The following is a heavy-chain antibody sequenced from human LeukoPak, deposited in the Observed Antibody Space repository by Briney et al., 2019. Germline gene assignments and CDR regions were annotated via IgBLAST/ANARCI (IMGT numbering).Heavy chain of an antibody. D-gene: IGHD3-22*01. CDR2: IYYSGST. J-gene: IGHJ4*02. V-gene: IGHV4-59*12. CDR3: ARGLGYDSSGDSFRDY. CDR1: GGSISSYY. Sequence: SETLSLTCTVSGGSISSYYWSWIRLPPGKGLEWIGYIYYSGSTNYNPSLKSRVTISVDTSKNQFSLKLSSVTAADTAVYYCARGLGYDSSGDSFRDYWGQGTLVTVSS.